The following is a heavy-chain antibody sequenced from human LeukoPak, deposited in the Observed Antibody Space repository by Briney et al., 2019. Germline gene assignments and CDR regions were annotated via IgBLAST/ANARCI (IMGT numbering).Heavy chain of an antibody. D-gene: IGHD4-17*01. CDR1: GYTFTSYG. J-gene: IGHJ3*02. CDR2: ISAYNGNT. Sequence: ASVKVSCKASGYTFTSYGISWVRRAPGQGLEWMGWISAYNGNTNYAQKLQGRVTMTTDTSTSTAYMELRSLRSDDTAVYYCARDGPAVTTWAFDIWGQRTMVTVSS. V-gene: IGHV1-18*01. CDR3: ARDGPAVTTWAFDI.